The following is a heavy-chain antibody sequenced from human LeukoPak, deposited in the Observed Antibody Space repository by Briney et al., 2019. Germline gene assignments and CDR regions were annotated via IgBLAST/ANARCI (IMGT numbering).Heavy chain of an antibody. V-gene: IGHV3-74*01. J-gene: IGHJ6*03. CDR3: ARGEFGDYYYFYMDV. CDR2: INSDGSST. D-gene: IGHD2/OR15-2a*01. CDR1: GFTFSSYW. Sequence: GGSLRLSCAASGFTFSSYWMHWVRQAPGKGLVWVSRINSDGSSTRYADSVKGRFTISRDNTKNTLYLQMNSLRAEDTATYYCARGEFGDYYYFYMDVWGKGTTVTVSS.